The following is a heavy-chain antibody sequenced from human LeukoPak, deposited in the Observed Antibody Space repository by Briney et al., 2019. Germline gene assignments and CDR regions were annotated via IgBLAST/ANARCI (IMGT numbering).Heavy chain of an antibody. Sequence: SETLSLTCAVYGGSFSGYYWSWIRQPPGKGLEWIGYIYYSGSTNCNPSLKSRVTISVDTSKNQFSLKLSSVTAADTAAYYCARQGYYDFWSGQSAFDIWGQGTMVTVSS. CDR2: IYYSGST. V-gene: IGHV4-59*08. CDR3: ARQGYYDFWSGQSAFDI. J-gene: IGHJ3*02. CDR1: GGSFSGYY. D-gene: IGHD3-3*01.